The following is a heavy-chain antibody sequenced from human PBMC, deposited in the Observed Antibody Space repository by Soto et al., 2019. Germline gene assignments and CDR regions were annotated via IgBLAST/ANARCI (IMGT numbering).Heavy chain of an antibody. V-gene: IGHV2-5*02. D-gene: IGHD2-21*01. J-gene: IGHJ5*02. Sequence: QINLKESAPTVVKPTQTLTLTCTFSGFSLSTSGAAVGWIRQPPGRALEWVALIYWDGDKRYNRYNQSLHGRVSVTIDTSKTLVGLSLTNVDPAETATYFCAHRATMKMFGLVIDNGVWFDPWGHRTRGIVSS. CDR2: IYWDGDK. CDR1: GFSLSTSGAA. CDR3: AHRATMKMFGLVIDNGVWFDP.